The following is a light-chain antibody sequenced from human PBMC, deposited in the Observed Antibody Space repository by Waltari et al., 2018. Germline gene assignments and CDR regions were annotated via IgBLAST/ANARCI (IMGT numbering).Light chain of an antibody. V-gene: IGKV2-30*01. CDR1: QRLENTDGNTY. CDR2: KVS. Sequence: DVVLKQSPLFLPVTLGQPASISCRSTQRLENTDGNTYLDWFLQRPGQSPRRLIYKVSERDSGVPDRFSGIGSGSNFTLKISRVEAEDVGVYYCLQAPITFGPGTRVDIK. CDR3: LQAPIT. J-gene: IGKJ3*01.